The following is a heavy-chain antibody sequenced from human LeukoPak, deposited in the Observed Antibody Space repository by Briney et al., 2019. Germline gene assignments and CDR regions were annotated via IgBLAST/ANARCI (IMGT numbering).Heavy chain of an antibody. D-gene: IGHD4-17*01. CDR3: ARHYGDYIEPFDY. CDR1: GGAIRSSSYY. CDR2: IYYSGST. Sequence: SETLSLNCTVSGGAIRSSSYYWGWIRQPPGKGLEWIGSIYYSGSTYYSPSLKSRVTISVDTSKNQFSLKLSSVTAADTAVYYCARHYGDYIEPFDYWGQGTLVTVSS. V-gene: IGHV4-39*01. J-gene: IGHJ4*02.